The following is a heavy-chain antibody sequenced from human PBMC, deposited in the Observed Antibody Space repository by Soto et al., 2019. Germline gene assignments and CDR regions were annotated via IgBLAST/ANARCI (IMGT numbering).Heavy chain of an antibody. D-gene: IGHD3-3*01. CDR2: IKSKSDGETT. CDR3: STLTITIFGVVLMDV. V-gene: IGHV3-15*01. CDR1: GFTFSNYA. Sequence: GGSLRLSCAASGFTFSNYAMSWVRQAPGKGLEWVGRIKSKSDGETTDYAAPVKGRFTISRDDSTNTLYLHMNSLRTEDTAVYYCSTLTITIFGVVLMDVWGQGTTVTVSS. J-gene: IGHJ6*02.